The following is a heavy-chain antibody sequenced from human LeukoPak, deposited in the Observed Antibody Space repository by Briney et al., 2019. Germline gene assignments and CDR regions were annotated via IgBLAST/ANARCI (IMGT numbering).Heavy chain of an antibody. CDR2: IYYSGST. D-gene: IGHD5-24*01. CDR3: ASNVEGY. J-gene: IGHJ4*02. Sequence: GKGLECIGYIYYSGSTNYNPSLKSRLTISVDTSKNHFSLKLSSVTAADTAVYYCASNVEGYWGQGTLVTVSS. V-gene: IGHV4-59*01.